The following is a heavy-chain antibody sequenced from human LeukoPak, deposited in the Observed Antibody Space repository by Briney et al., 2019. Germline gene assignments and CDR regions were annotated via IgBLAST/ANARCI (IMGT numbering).Heavy chain of an antibody. V-gene: IGHV1-46*01. Sequence: ASVKVSCKASGYTFTSYYMHWVRQAPGQGLEWMGIINPSGGSTSYAQKFQGRVTMTRDTSTSTVYMELSSLRSEDTAVYYCARLSRAVAGTSEMETFDYWGQGTLVTVSS. CDR3: ARLSRAVAGTSEMETFDY. D-gene: IGHD6-19*01. CDR2: INPSGGST. J-gene: IGHJ4*02. CDR1: GYTFTSYY.